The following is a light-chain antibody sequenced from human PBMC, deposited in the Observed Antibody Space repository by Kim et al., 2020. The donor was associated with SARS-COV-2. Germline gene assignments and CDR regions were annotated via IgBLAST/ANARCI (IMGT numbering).Light chain of an antibody. CDR3: CSYARSSSWV. CDR1: SNDVGSYNL. J-gene: IGLJ3*02. CDR2: EVN. Sequence: GPSTTISGTETSNDVGSYNLVSWYQQHPGKAPKLIIFEVNKRPSGGSLRFSGSKSGNTASLTISGLQAEDESDYYCCSYARSSSWVFGGGTQLTVL. V-gene: IGLV2-23*02.